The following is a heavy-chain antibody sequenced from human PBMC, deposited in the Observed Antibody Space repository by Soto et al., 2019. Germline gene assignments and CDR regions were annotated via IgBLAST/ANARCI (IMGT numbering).Heavy chain of an antibody. V-gene: IGHV3-7*01. D-gene: IGHD3-3*01. CDR1: GFTFSSYW. J-gene: IGHJ3*02. Sequence: PGGSLRLSCAASGFTFSSYWMSWVRQAPGKGLEWVANIKQDGSEKYYVDSVKGRFTISRDNAKNSLYLQMNSLRAEDTAVYYCARDLYFWCGYLIGAFDIWGQGTMVTVSS. CDR2: IKQDGSEK. CDR3: ARDLYFWCGYLIGAFDI.